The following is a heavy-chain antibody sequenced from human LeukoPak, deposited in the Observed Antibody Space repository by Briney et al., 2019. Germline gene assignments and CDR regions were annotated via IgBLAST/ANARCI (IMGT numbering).Heavy chain of an antibody. CDR1: GDSISSYY. D-gene: IGHD2-15*01. J-gene: IGHJ4*02. CDR3: ASLYCNVGSCYLDY. Sequence: PSETLSLTCTVSGDSISSYYWSWIRQPPGKGLEWIGYIYYSGNTNYNPSLKSRVTISVDTSKNQFSLRLSSVTAADTAVYYCASLYCNVGSCYLDYWGQGTLVTVSS. CDR2: IYYSGNT. V-gene: IGHV4-59*01.